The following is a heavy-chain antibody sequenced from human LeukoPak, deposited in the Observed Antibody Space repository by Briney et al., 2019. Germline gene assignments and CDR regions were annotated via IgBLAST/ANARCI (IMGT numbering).Heavy chain of an antibody. J-gene: IGHJ4*02. CDR3: ARGLSGWYSSLGY. D-gene: IGHD6-19*01. Sequence: PGRSLRLSCAASGFTFDDYAMHWVRQAPGKGLEWVSGINWNSASIGYVDSVKGRFTISRDNAKNSLYLQMNSLTAEDTALYYCARGLSGWYSSLGYWGQGTLVTVSS. V-gene: IGHV3-9*01. CDR1: GFTFDDYA. CDR2: INWNSASI.